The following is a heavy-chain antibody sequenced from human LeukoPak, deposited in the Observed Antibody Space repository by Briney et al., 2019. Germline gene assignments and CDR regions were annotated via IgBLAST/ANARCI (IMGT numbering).Heavy chain of an antibody. Sequence: GSLRLSCAASGFTFSSYSMNWVRQSPGKGLEWIGELNHRGRTDYNPSLTSRVTISIDTSKNHFALTLTSLTAADTAVYYCARRGLLGSGTLAFGYWGQGTLVTVSS. CDR2: LNHRGRT. CDR1: GFTFSSYS. D-gene: IGHD3-10*01. CDR3: ARRGLLGSGTLAFGY. J-gene: IGHJ4*02. V-gene: IGHV4-34*08.